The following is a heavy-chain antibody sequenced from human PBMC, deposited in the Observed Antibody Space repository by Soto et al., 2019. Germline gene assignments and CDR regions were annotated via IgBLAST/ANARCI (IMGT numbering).Heavy chain of an antibody. J-gene: IGHJ5*02. V-gene: IGHV2-26*01. Sequence: QVTLKESGPVLVKPLETLTLRCTVSGLSITDSEMGVSWIRQPPGQPLEWLAHIDSSGEKSYRTFLKSRLAISKDTSKSQIVLTMTNMDPADTATYYCARRHLAVAVSPWFDPWGQGIPVTVSS. CDR2: IDSSGEK. CDR1: GLSITDSEMG. D-gene: IGHD6-19*01. CDR3: ARRHLAVAVSPWFDP.